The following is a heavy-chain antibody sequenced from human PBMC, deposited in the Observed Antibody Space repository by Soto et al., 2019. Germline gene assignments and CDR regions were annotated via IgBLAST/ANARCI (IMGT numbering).Heavy chain of an antibody. CDR2: TSYNGNNK. Sequence: GGSLRLSCAASGFTFSDCSMHWVRQAPGKGLEWVASTSYNGNNKYYGDSVKGRFTISRDNSKNTLHLEMITLRPEDTAVYYCAKDIKCEDFTYGYFYYGMDVWGQGTTVTVSS. V-gene: IGHV3-30*18. J-gene: IGHJ6*02. CDR1: GFTFSDCS. CDR3: AKDIKCEDFTYGYFYYGMDV. D-gene: IGHD3-10*01.